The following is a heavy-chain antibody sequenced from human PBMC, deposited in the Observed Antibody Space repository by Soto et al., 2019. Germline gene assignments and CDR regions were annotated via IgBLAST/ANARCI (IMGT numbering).Heavy chain of an antibody. Sequence: ASVKVSCKASGYTFTSYYMHWVRQAPGQGPEWMGIINPSGGSTSYAQKFQGRVTMTRDTSTSTVYMELSSLRSEDTAVYYCARGGADYGKVDNSGRFDIWGQGTMVTVSS. CDR2: INPSGGST. CDR3: ARGGADYGKVDNSGRFDI. V-gene: IGHV1-46*01. J-gene: IGHJ3*02. D-gene: IGHD4-17*01. CDR1: GYTFTSYY.